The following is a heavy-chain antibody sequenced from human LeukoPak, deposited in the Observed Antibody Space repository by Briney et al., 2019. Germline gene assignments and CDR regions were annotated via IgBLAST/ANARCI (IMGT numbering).Heavy chain of an antibody. CDR1: GGSIISSSYY. Sequence: MASETLSLTCTVSGGSIISSSYYWGWIRQPPGKGLEWIGNIFHSGSTYYSSSLKSRVAISIDTSKNQFYLILTSVTAADTAVYYCARDAQFYGDYGAFDIWGQGTMVTVSS. CDR2: IFHSGST. V-gene: IGHV4-39*07. CDR3: ARDAQFYGDYGAFDI. D-gene: IGHD4-17*01. J-gene: IGHJ3*02.